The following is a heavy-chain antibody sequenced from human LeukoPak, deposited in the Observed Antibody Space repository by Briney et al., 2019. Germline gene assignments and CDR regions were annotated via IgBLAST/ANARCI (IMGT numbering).Heavy chain of an antibody. CDR3: ARDQDSSSWYYDY. D-gene: IGHD6-13*01. J-gene: IGHJ4*02. V-gene: IGHV3-20*04. CDR1: GFTFSSYA. Sequence: GGSLRLSCAASGFTFSSYAMSWVRQAPGKGLEWVSGIDWNSGRIGYGESVKGRFTVSRDNAKDSLYLQMNSLRAEDTAVYYCARDQDSSSWYYDYWGQGTLVTVSS. CDR2: IDWNSGRI.